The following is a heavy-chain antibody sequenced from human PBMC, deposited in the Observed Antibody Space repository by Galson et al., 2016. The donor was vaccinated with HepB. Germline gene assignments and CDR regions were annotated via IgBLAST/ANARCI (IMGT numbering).Heavy chain of an antibody. J-gene: IGHJ6*02. CDR3: ARHPPRWFEELLVYGMDV. CDR1: GYTFTSYD. Sequence: SVKVSCKASGYTFTSYDINWVRRAAGQGLEWMGWMNPNSGNTGYAQKFQGRVTMTRNTSISTAYMELSSLRSEDTAVYYCARHPPRWFEELLVYGMDVWGQGTTVTVSS. V-gene: IGHV1-8*01. CDR2: MNPNSGNT. D-gene: IGHD3-10*01.